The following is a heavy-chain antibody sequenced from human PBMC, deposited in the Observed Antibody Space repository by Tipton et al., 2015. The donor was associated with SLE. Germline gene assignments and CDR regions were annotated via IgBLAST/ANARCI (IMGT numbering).Heavy chain of an antibody. CDR3: ARGWTEVGATPSPYGY. V-gene: IGHV4-61*02. D-gene: IGHD1-26*01. J-gene: IGHJ4*02. CDR2: IYTSGST. Sequence: LRLSCTVSGGSISSGSYYWSWIRQPAGKGLEWIGRIYTSGSTNYNPSLKSRVTISVDTSKNQFSLKLSSVTAADTAVYYCARGWTEVGATPSPYGYWGQGTLVTVSS. CDR1: GGSISSGSYY.